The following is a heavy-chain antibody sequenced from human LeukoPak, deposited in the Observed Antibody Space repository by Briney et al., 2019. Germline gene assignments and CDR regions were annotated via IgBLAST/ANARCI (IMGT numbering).Heavy chain of an antibody. V-gene: IGHV1-69*05. D-gene: IGHD2-15*01. CDR1: GGTFSSYA. CDR3: AYGSENGYDDY. CDR2: IIPIFGTA. Sequence: SVKVSCKASGGTFSSYAISWLRQAPAQGLEWMGRIIPIFGTANYAQKFQGRVTITTDESTSTAYMELSSLRSEDTAVYYCAYGSENGYDDYWGQGTLVTVSS. J-gene: IGHJ4*02.